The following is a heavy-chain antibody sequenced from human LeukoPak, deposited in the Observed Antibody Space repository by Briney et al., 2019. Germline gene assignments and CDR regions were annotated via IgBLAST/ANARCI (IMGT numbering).Heavy chain of an antibody. J-gene: IGHJ5*02. CDR2: IYTSGST. V-gene: IGHV4-4*07. D-gene: IGHD6-19*01. CDR3: ARRLSGFIAVAGTWWFDP. Sequence: SETLSLTCTVSGGSISSYYWSWIRQPAGKGLEWIGRIYTSGSTTYNPSLKSRVTMSVDTSKNQFSLKLSSVTAADTAVYYCARRLSGFIAVAGTWWFDPWGQGTLVTVSS. CDR1: GGSISSYY.